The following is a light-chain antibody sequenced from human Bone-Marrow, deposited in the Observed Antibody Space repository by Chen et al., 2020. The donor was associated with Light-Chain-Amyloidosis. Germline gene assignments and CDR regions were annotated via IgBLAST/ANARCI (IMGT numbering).Light chain of an antibody. CDR1: DLPTKY. V-gene: IGLV3-25*03. CDR2: RDT. Sequence: SYELTQPPSVSVSPGQTARITCSGDDLPTKYAYWYQQKPGQAPVLVIHRDTERPSGISERFSGSSSGTTATLSISGVQAEGEADYHCQSSDSSCTYEVIFGGGTKLTVL. J-gene: IGLJ2*01. CDR3: QSSDSSCTYEVI.